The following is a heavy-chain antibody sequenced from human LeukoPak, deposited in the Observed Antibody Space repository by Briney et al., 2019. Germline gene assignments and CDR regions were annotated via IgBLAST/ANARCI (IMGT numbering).Heavy chain of an antibody. CDR1: GYTFTSCD. Sequence: ASVKVSCKASGYTFTSCDINWLGQATGRGLEWMGCMNPYSGNSGYGQIFQGRITMNSDISIGTAYMELSNLTSEDTAIYYCTRGSSGRRDNWGQGTLVTVSA. CDR3: TRGSSGRRDN. J-gene: IGHJ4*02. CDR2: MNPYSGNS. V-gene: IGHV1-8*01. D-gene: IGHD6-19*01.